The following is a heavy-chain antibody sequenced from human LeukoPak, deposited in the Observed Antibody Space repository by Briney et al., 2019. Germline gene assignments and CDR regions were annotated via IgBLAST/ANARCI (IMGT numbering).Heavy chain of an antibody. V-gene: IGHV4-39*07. J-gene: IGHJ3*02. D-gene: IGHD5-12*01. CDR2: IYYSGGT. CDR3: AREIAGGGYNAFDI. CDR1: GGSISSSSYY. Sequence: KPSETLSLTCTVSGGSISSSSYYWAWIRQPPGKGLEWIGCIYYSGGTYYNPSLKSRVTLSVDTSKTHFSLKLSSVTAADTAFYYCAREIAGGGYNAFDIWGQGTMVTVSS.